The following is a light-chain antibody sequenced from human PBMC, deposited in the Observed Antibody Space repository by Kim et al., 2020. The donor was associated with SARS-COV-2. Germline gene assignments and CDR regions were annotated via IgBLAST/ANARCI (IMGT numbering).Light chain of an antibody. CDR3: QQYNKWPPVT. V-gene: IGKV3-15*01. Sequence: EIVMTQSPFTPSVSPGERATLSCRARQNIYTNLARYQQKPGQAPRLLIYGAFTRATGIPARFSGSGSETDFTLTISSLQSEDFAVYYCQQYNKWPPVTFGRGTRLEIK. CDR2: GAF. J-gene: IGKJ5*01. CDR1: QNIYTN.